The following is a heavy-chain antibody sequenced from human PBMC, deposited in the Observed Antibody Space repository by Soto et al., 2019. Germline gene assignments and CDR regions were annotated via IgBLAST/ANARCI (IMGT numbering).Heavy chain of an antibody. CDR2: IIPIFGTP. D-gene: IGHD3-10*01. V-gene: IGHV1-69*01. Sequence: QVQVIQSGAEVQKPGSSVKVSCQGSGGIFSNYAISWLRQAPGQGLEWMGGIIPIFGTPNYAQNFQGRVTIATDESTSTAYMERSGLRSEDTAVYYCARDRDYYGSGNYYNRIDFWGQGTLVTVSS. CDR3: ARDRDYYGSGNYYNRIDF. J-gene: IGHJ4*02. CDR1: GGIFSNYA.